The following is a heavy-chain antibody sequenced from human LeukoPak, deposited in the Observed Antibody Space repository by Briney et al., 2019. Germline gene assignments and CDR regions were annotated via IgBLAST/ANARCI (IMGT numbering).Heavy chain of an antibody. CDR3: ARGIWSATRVDYYLDN. J-gene: IGHJ4*02. CDR2: FDPEDGET. Sequence: ASVKVSCKVSGYTLTELSMHWVRQAPGKGLEWMGGFDPEDGETIYAQKFQGRVTITRDSSANIVYMELSSLTSEDTAVYYCARGIWSATRVDYYLDNWGQGTLVTVSS. CDR1: GYTLTELS. D-gene: IGHD5-24*01. V-gene: IGHV1-24*01.